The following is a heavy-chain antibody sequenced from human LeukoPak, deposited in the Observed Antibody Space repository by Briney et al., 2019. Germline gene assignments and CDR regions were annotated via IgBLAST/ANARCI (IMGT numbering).Heavy chain of an antibody. J-gene: IGHJ4*02. CDR3: AREISSSTSFDY. D-gene: IGHD2-2*01. Sequence: PGGSLRLSCAASGFSFSSYSMNWVRQAPGKGLEWVSSISSGSTYIYYADSVKGRFTISRDNAKSSLYLQVSTLRAEDTAVYYCAREISSSTSFDYWGQGTLVTVSS. CDR1: GFSFSSYS. V-gene: IGHV3-21*01. CDR2: ISSGSTYI.